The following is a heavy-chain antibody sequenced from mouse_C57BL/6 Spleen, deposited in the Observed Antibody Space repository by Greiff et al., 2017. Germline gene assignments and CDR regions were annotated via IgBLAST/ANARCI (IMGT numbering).Heavy chain of an antibody. CDR2: ISSGSSTI. CDR1: GFTFSDYG. J-gene: IGHJ1*03. Sequence: EVHLVESGGGLVKPGGSLKLSCAASGFTFSDYGMHWVRQAPEKGLEWVAYISSGSSTIYYADTVKGRFTISRDNAKNTLFLQMTSLRSEDTAMYYCARGYYYGPATYFDVWGTGTTVTVSS. V-gene: IGHV5-17*01. D-gene: IGHD1-1*01. CDR3: ARGYYYGPATYFDV.